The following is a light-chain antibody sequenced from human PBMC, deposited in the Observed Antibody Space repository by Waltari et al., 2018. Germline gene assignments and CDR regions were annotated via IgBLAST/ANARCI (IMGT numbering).Light chain of an antibody. CDR3: CSYAGSYTWV. Sequence: QSALTQPRSVSGSPGQSVTISCTGTSSDVGGYNYVSWYQQHPGNAPKLIIYDVTKRPSGFPGLFSGSTSGNTASLTISGLQAEDEADYCCCSYAGSYTWVFGGGTKLTVL. J-gene: IGLJ2*01. V-gene: IGLV2-11*01. CDR2: DVT. CDR1: SSDVGGYNY.